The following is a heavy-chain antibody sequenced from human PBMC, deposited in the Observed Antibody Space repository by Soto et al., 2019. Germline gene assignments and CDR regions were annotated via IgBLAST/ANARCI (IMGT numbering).Heavy chain of an antibody. Sequence: PSETLSLTCSVSGGSINSNNYYWGWIRQPPGKGLEWIGSIYYSGYTYYNPSLKSRITTSLDTSKNQVSLKLSSVTAADTAVYYCARHVGSRSYADWYFDIWGRGTLVTVSS. V-gene: IGHV4-39*01. CDR2: IYYSGYT. J-gene: IGHJ2*01. CDR3: ARHVGSRSYADWYFDI. CDR1: GGSINSNNYY. D-gene: IGHD3-10*01.